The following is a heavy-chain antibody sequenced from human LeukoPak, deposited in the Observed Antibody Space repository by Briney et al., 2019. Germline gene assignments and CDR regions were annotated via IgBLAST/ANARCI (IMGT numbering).Heavy chain of an antibody. V-gene: IGHV1-69*04. Sequence: SVKVSCKVSGYTLTELSMHWVRQAPGKGLEWMGRIIPILDIANHAQKFQGRVTITADKSTSTAYMELSSLRSEDTAVYYCARALYYDSSAYGFDYWGQGTVVTVSS. CDR3: ARALYYDSSAYGFDY. CDR1: GYTLTELS. J-gene: IGHJ4*02. CDR2: IIPILDIA. D-gene: IGHD3-22*01.